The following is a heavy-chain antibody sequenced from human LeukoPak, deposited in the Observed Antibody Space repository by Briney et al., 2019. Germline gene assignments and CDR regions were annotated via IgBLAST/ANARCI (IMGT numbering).Heavy chain of an antibody. J-gene: IGHJ4*02. Sequence: TGGSLRLSCAGYDFTVSTNYMGWVRQAPGKGLKWVSVIYSGGKTYYADSVKGRFTISRDNSKNTVYLQMNSLRAEDTAVYYCARVAAGKVIDCWGQGTLVIVSS. CDR1: DFTVSTNY. D-gene: IGHD6-13*01. V-gene: IGHV3-53*01. CDR2: IYSGGKT. CDR3: ARVAAGKVIDC.